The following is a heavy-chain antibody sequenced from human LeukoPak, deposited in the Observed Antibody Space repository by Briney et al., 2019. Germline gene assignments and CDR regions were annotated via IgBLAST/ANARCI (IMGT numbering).Heavy chain of an antibody. V-gene: IGHV3-74*01. D-gene: IGHD5/OR15-5a*01. CDR3: AQENAPRVYTRLSPDY. J-gene: IGHJ4*01. Sequence: GGSLTLSCAASGFGFSNFWMHWVRQAPGKGLVWVSRIKTDGTTTVYADSVKGRFTISRDNAKNILYLQMKSLRAEDTAVYFCAQENAPRVYTRLSPDYWGQGTPVTVSS. CDR1: GFGFSNFW. CDR2: IKTDGTTT.